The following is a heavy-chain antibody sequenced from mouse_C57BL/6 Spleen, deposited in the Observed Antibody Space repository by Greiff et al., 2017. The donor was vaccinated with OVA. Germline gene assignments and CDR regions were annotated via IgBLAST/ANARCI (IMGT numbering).Heavy chain of an antibody. CDR2: IDPSDSYT. Sequence: QVQLQQPGAELVKPGASVKLSCKASGYTFTSYWMQWVKQRPGQGLEWIGEIDPSDSYTNYNQKFTGKATLTVDTSSSTAYMQLSSLTSEDSAVYYCARQGYGSGPCAMDYWGQGTSVTVSS. V-gene: IGHV1-50*01. CDR1: GYTFTSYW. J-gene: IGHJ4*01. D-gene: IGHD1-1*01. CDR3: ARQGYGSGPCAMDY.